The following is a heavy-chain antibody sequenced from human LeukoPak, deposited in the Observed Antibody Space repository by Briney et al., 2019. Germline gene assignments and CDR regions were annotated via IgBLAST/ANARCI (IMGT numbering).Heavy chain of an antibody. D-gene: IGHD3-10*01. V-gene: IGHV4-59*01. CDR2: INYSGST. CDR3: ARGGYYGSGNDFRFDP. Sequence: SGTLSLTCTASGGSISSYYWSWIRQPPGKGLEWIGYINYSGSTIYKPSPKSRVTISVDTSKNQFSLKLNSVTAADAAVYYCARGGYYGSGNDFRFDPWGQGTLVTVSS. J-gene: IGHJ5*02. CDR1: GGSISSYY.